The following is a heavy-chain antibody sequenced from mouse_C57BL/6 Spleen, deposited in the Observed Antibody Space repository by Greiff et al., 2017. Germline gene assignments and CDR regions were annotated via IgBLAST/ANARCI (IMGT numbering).Heavy chain of an antibody. J-gene: IGHJ4*01. Sequence: VQLVESGPGLVQPSQSLSITCTVSGFSLTSYGVHWVRQSPGKGLEWLGVIWSGGSTDYNAAFISRLSISKDNSKSQVFFKMNSLQADDTAIYYCARNYGSSRGYAMDYWGQGTSVTVSS. CDR2: IWSGGST. D-gene: IGHD1-1*01. CDR3: ARNYGSSRGYAMDY. CDR1: GFSLTSYG. V-gene: IGHV2-2*01.